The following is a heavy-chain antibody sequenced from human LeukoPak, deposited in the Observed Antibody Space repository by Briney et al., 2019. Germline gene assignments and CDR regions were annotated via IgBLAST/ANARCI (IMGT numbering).Heavy chain of an antibody. J-gene: IGHJ4*02. CDR3: ARDGSEHWLELGGNDY. CDR2: ISYDGSNK. V-gene: IGHV3-30-3*01. D-gene: IGHD6-19*01. CDR1: GFTFSSYA. Sequence: GGSLRLSCAASGFTFSSYAMHWVRQAPGKGLEWVAVISYDGSNKYYADSVKGRFTISRDNSKNTLYLQMNSLRAEDTAVYYCARDGSEHWLELGGNDYWSQGTLVTVSS.